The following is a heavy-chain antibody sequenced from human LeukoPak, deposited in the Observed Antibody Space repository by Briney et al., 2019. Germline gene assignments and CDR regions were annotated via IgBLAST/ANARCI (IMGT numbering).Heavy chain of an antibody. J-gene: IGHJ4*02. V-gene: IGHV3-9*01. D-gene: IGHD6-13*01. Sequence: GGSLRLSCAASGFTFDDYAMHWARQAPGKGLEWVSGISWNSGSIGYADSVKGRFTISRDNAKNSLYLQMNSLRAEDTALYYCAKDTNRYSSSFDYWGQGTLVTVSS. CDR2: ISWNSGSI. CDR1: GFTFDDYA. CDR3: AKDTNRYSSSFDY.